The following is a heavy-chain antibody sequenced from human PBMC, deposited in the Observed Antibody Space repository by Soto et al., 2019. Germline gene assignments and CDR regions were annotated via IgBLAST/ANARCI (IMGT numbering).Heavy chain of an antibody. J-gene: IGHJ5*02. V-gene: IGHV1-69*04. D-gene: IGHD6-13*01. CDR2: IIPILGIA. CDR3: AREANAGTTTGGATFDP. CDR1: GGTFSSYT. Sequence: ASVKVSCKASGGTFSSYTISWVRQAPGQGLEWMGRIIPILGIANYAQKFQGRVTITADKSTSTAYMELGSLRSEDTAVYYCAREANAGTTTGGATFDPWGQGTLVTVSS.